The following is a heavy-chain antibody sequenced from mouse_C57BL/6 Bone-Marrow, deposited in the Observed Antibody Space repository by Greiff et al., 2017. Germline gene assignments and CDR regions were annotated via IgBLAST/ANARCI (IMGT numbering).Heavy chain of an antibody. CDR2: IYPGSGNT. V-gene: IGHV1-76*01. D-gene: IGHD2-14*01. CDR3: ARWGTPDY. Sequence: QVQLQQSGAELVRPGASVKLSCKASGYTFTDYYINWVKQRPGQGLEWIARIYPGSGNTYYNEKFKGKATLTAEKSSSTAYMQLSSLTSEDSAVYFCARWGTPDYWGQGTTRTVSS. J-gene: IGHJ2*01. CDR1: GYTFTDYY.